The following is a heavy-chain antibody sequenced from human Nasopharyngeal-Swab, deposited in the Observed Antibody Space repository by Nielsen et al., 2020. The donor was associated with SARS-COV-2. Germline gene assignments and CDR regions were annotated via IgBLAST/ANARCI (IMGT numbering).Heavy chain of an antibody. J-gene: IGHJ3*02. CDR1: GFTFSSYD. Sequence: GGSLRLSCAASGFTFSSYDMHWVRQATGKGLEWVSAIGTAGDTYYPGSVKGRFTISRENAKNSLYLKKNSLRAEDTAVYYCAIVRGYYYDSSGYSNDAFDIWGQGTMVTVSS. CDR3: AIVRGYYYDSSGYSNDAFDI. CDR2: IGTAGDT. V-gene: IGHV3-13*01. D-gene: IGHD3-22*01.